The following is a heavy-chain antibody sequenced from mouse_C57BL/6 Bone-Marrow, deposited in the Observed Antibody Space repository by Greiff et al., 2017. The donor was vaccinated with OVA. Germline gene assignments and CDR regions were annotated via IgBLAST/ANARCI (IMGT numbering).Heavy chain of an antibody. CDR2: IDPENGDT. D-gene: IGHD2-2*01. CDR3: TRYGYYWYFDV. CDR1: GFNIKDDY. Sequence: EVNVVESGAELVRPGASVKLSCTASGFNIKDDYMHWVKQRPEQGLEWIGWIDPENGDTEYASKFQGKATITADTSSNTAYLQLSSLTSEDTAVYYCTRYGYYWYFDVWGTGTTVTVSS. V-gene: IGHV14-4*01. J-gene: IGHJ1*03.